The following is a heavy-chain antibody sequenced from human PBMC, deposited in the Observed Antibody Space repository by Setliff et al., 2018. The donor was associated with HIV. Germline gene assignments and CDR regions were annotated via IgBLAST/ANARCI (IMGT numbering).Heavy chain of an antibody. CDR2: IYYSGNT. CDR1: GGSISSGGFY. V-gene: IGHV4-31*03. CDR3: ARVSTAVTAAPLDY. D-gene: IGHD4-17*01. J-gene: IGHJ4*02. Sequence: SETLSLTCTVSGGSISSGGFYWSWIRQHPGKGLEWTGYIYYSGNTNYNPSLKSRLTMSVDTSKSQFSLRLESMTAADTAMYYCARVSTAVTAAPLDYWSQGTLVTVSS.